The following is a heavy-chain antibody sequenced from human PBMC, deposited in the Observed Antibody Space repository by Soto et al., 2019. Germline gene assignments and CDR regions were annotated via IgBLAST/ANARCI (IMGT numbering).Heavy chain of an antibody. CDR2: IRSSSSYI. Sequence: PGGSLRLSCAASGFTFSSDSMNWVRQAPGKGLECVSSIRSSSSYIYYADSVKGRFTISRDNAKNSLYLQMNSLRAEDTAVYYCARDGEGQQLVRLAYWGQGTLVTVSS. V-gene: IGHV3-21*01. J-gene: IGHJ4*02. CDR1: GFTFSSDS. D-gene: IGHD6-13*01. CDR3: ARDGEGQQLVRLAY.